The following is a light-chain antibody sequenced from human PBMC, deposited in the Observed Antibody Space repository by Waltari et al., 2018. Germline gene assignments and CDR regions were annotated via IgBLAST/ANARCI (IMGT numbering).Light chain of an antibody. J-gene: IGKJ1*01. CDR3: QHYVRLPVT. CDR1: QTIRES. CDR2: GAS. V-gene: IGKV3-20*01. Sequence: RATLSCRASQTIRESLAWYQQKPGQAPRLLIYGASSRAAGIPDRFSGSGSGTDFSLTISRLEPEDFAVYYCQHYVRLPVTFGRGTKVEIK.